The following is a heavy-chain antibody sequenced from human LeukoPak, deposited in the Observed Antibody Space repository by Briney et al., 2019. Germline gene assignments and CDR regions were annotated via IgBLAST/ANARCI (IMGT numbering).Heavy chain of an antibody. CDR3: AKGLYDPNSSSWFGDLRNDDY. CDR1: GFTFSSYG. J-gene: IGHJ4*02. D-gene: IGHD6-13*01. Sequence: PGGSLRLSCGASGFTFSSYGMHWVRQAPGKGLEWVAFIRYDGSNKYYADSVKGRFTISRDNSKNTLYLQMNSLRAEDTAVYYCAKGLYDPNSSSWFGDLRNDDYWGQGTLVTVSS. CDR2: IRYDGSNK. V-gene: IGHV3-30*02.